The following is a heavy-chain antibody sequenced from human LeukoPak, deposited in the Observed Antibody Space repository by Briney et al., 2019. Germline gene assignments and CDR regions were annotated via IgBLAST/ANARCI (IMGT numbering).Heavy chain of an antibody. V-gene: IGHV1-2*02. J-gene: IGHJ3*02. Sequence: ASVKVSCKASGYTFTGYYMHWVRQAPGQGLEWMGWINPNSGGTNYAQKFQGRVTMTRDTSIGTAYMELSRLRSDDTAVYYCARGGYLASGYYFNDAFDIWGQGTMVTVSS. CDR1: GYTFTGYY. D-gene: IGHD3-22*01. CDR3: ARGGYLASGYYFNDAFDI. CDR2: INPNSGGT.